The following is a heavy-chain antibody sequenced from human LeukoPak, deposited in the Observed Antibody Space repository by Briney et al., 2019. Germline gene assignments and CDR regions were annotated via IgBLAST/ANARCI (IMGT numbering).Heavy chain of an antibody. CDR2: VDYRERN. CDR1: GGSITTTGHY. CDR3: ANYVSRTMRDY. Sequence: PSEPLTLTCTVSGGSITTTGHYWGWIRQPPGKGLEWIGIVDYRERNTYNPSLKCRVTISADTSRNQFSLRLSSVTATDTAVYYCANYVSRTMRDYWGQGTLVTVSS. D-gene: IGHD3-16*01. J-gene: IGHJ4*02. V-gene: IGHV4-39*01.